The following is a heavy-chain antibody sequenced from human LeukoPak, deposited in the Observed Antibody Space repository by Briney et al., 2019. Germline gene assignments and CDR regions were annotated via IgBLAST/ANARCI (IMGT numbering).Heavy chain of an antibody. D-gene: IGHD5-12*01. CDR2: IYASGNT. Sequence: PSETLSLTCTVSGGSISTYYWSLIRQPAGKGLEWIGRIYASGNTNYNPSLKSRVTMSLDTSKNQFSLRLTSVTAADTAVYYCARAERGYPLGDYWGQGTLVTVSS. CDR1: GGSISTYY. V-gene: IGHV4-4*07. J-gene: IGHJ4*02. CDR3: ARAERGYPLGDY.